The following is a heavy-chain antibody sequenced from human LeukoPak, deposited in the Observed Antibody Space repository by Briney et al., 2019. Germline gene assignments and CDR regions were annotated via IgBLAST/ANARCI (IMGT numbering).Heavy chain of an antibody. V-gene: IGHV3-23*01. J-gene: IGHJ4*02. D-gene: IGHD3-22*01. CDR3: AKKTQHYYDSSGVDY. CDR2: ISGSGGST. Sequence: GGSLRLSCAASGFTFSSYAMSWVRQAPGKGLEWVSAISGSGGSTYYADSVKGRFTISRDNSKNTLYLQMNSLRAEDTAVYYCAKKTQHYYDSSGVDYWGQGTLVTVSS. CDR1: GFTFSSYA.